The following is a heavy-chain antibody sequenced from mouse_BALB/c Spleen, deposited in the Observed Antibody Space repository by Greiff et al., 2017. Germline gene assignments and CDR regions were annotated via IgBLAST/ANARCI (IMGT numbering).Heavy chain of an antibody. CDR2: IDPENGNP. V-gene: IGHV14-1*02. Sequence: EVQLQQSGAELVRPGALVKLSCKASGFNIKDYYMHWVKQRPEQGLEWIGWIDPENGNPIYDPKFQGRASITADTSSNTAYLQLSSLTSEDTAVYYCASRSYFDYWGQGTTLTVSS. J-gene: IGHJ2*01. CDR3: ASRSYFDY. CDR1: GFNIKDYY. D-gene: IGHD2-14*01.